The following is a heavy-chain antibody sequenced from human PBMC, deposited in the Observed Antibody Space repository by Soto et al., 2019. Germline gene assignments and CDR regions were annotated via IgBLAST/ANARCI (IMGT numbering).Heavy chain of an antibody. CDR2: IIPIFGTA. CDR3: ARGGGAYCGGDCFAHWYFDL. Sequence: QVQLVQSGAEVKKPGSSVKVSCKASGGTFSSYAISWVRQAPGQGLEWMGGIIPIFGTANYAQKFQGRVTIPADEATSTAYMELSSLRSEDTAVYYCARGGGAYCGGDCFAHWYFDLWGRGTLVTVSS. CDR1: GGTFSSYA. D-gene: IGHD2-21*02. J-gene: IGHJ2*01. V-gene: IGHV1-69*12.